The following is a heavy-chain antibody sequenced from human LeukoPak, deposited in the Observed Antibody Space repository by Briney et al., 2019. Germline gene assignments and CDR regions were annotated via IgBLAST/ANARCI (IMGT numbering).Heavy chain of an antibody. J-gene: IGHJ4*02. CDR2: IIPIFGKA. V-gene: IGHV1-69*05. CDR1: GGTFISYA. Sequence: GASVKVSCKASGGTFISYAISWVGQAPGKGLEWMGGIIPIFGKANYEQKFQGRVTITTEKSTSTAYMELSSLISEDTAVYYCARRSITMVRGVIINDGSEDYFDYWGQGTLVTVSS. CDR3: ARRSITMVRGVIINDGSEDYFDY. D-gene: IGHD3-10*01.